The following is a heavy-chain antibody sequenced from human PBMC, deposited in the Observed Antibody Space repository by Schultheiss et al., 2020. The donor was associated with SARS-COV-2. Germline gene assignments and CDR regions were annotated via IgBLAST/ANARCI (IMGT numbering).Heavy chain of an antibody. D-gene: IGHD6-19*01. CDR1: GFTFSSYG. CDR2: IKQDGSEK. Sequence: GGSLRLSCAASGFTFSSYGMHWVRQAPGKGLEWVANIKQDGSEKYYVDSVKGRFTISRDNAKNSLYLQMNNLRAEDTAVYYCARVPVAGVDYWGQGTLVTVSS. CDR3: ARVPVAGVDY. J-gene: IGHJ4*02. V-gene: IGHV3-7*01.